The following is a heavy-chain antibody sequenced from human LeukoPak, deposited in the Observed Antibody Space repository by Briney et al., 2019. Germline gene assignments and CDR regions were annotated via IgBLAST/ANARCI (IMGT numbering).Heavy chain of an antibody. CDR1: GGSISSGGYY. Sequence: SETLSLTCTVSGGSISSGGYYWSWIRQHPGKGLEWIGYIYDSGSTNYNPSLKSRVTISVDTSKNQFSLKLSSVTAADTAVYYCARDPRGGYSSAWYYFDYWGQGTLVTVSS. J-gene: IGHJ4*02. CDR3: ARDPRGGYSSAWYYFDY. D-gene: IGHD6-19*01. CDR2: IYDSGST. V-gene: IGHV4-61*08.